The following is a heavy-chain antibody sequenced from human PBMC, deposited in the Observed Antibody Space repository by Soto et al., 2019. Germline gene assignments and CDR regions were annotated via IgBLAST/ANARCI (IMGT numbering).Heavy chain of an antibody. D-gene: IGHD5-18*01. J-gene: IGHJ4*02. V-gene: IGHV1-8*01. Sequence: ASVKVSCKPSGYTLTSYDINWVRQATGQGLEWMGWMNPKIGNTGYAQKFQGRVTITWDTSASTAYMELSSLRSEVTAVYYCARDPGYSYGYNWGQGTLVTVSS. CDR2: MNPKIGNT. CDR3: ARDPGYSYGYN. CDR1: GYTLTSYD.